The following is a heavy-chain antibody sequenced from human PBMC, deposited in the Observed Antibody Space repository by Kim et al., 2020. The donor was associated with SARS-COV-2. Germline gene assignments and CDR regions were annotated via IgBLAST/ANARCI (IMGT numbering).Heavy chain of an antibody. CDR3: ARQITDTAKPYYFDY. D-gene: IGHD5-18*01. CDR1: GGSISSSSYY. CDR2: IYYSGST. Sequence: SETLSLTCTVSGGSISSSSYYWGWIRQPPGKGLEWIGSIYYSGSTYYNPSLKSRVTISVDTSKNQFSLKLSSVTAADTAVYYCARQITDTAKPYYFDYWG. J-gene: IGHJ4*01. V-gene: IGHV4-39*01.